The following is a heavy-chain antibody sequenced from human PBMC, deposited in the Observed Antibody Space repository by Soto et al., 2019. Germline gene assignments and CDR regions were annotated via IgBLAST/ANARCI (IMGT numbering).Heavy chain of an antibody. Sequence: SLRLSCAASGFTFSSYGMHWVRQAPGKGLEWVSIIWYDGSNEYYADSVRGRFTISRDNSKNTLYLQMNSLRAEDTAVYYCARDTTRNGMDVWGQGTTVTVSS. CDR2: IWYDGSNE. D-gene: IGHD1-26*01. CDR3: ARDTTRNGMDV. V-gene: IGHV3-33*01. J-gene: IGHJ6*02. CDR1: GFTFSSYG.